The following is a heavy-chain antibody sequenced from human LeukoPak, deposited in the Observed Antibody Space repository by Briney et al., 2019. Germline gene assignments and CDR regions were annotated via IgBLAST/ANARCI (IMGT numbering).Heavy chain of an antibody. J-gene: IGHJ4*02. D-gene: IGHD2-15*01. CDR2: IYYSGTY. CDR1: GGSISSTSYY. CDR3: ARHTATRYCSGDTCYYY. V-gene: IGHV4-39*01. Sequence: SETLSLTCTVSGGSISSTSYYWGWIRQPPGKGLEWIGSIYYSGTYFYNPSLKSRVTISVDTSKNQFSLNLSSVTAADTAVYYCARHTATRYCSGDTCYYYWGQGTLVTVSS.